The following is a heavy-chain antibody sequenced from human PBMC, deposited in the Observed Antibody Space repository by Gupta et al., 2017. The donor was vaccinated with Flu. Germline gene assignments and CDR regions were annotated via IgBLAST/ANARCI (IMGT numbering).Heavy chain of an antibody. D-gene: IGHD5-18*01. CDR2: IFPGDSET. Sequence: VRQMPGKGLEWMGVIFPGDSETRYSPSFEGPVTVSADKSSNTAYLQWSSLKASDTAIYYCARLVTWNKGMDVWGEGTTVTVSS. V-gene: IGHV5-51*01. J-gene: IGHJ6*03. CDR3: ARLVTWNKGMDV.